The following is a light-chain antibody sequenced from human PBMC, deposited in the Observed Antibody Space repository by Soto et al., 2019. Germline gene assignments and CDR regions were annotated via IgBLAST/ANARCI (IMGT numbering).Light chain of an antibody. CDR3: CSYAGSNNFPDV. Sequence: QSALTQPPSASGSPGQSVTISCTGTSSDVGGYNYVSWYQQHPGKAPKLMIYEVTKRPSGVPDRFSGSNSGNTASLTVSGLQAEDEADYYCCSYAGSNNFPDVFGTGTKLTVL. CDR2: EVT. J-gene: IGLJ1*01. V-gene: IGLV2-8*01. CDR1: SSDVGGYNY.